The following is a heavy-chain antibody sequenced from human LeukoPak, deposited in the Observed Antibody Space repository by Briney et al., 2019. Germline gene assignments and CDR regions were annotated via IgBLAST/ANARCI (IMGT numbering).Heavy chain of an antibody. Sequence: GGSLRLSCAASGFIFSGYAMSWVRQAPGKGLEWVSLISGSGPGTYYADSVKGRFTISRDSSKNTLYLQMNSLRAEDTAVYYCAKEFYDILTGYTFDYWGQGTLVTVSS. CDR2: ISGSGPGT. J-gene: IGHJ4*02. D-gene: IGHD3-9*01. CDR1: GFIFSGYA. V-gene: IGHV3-23*01. CDR3: AKEFYDILTGYTFDY.